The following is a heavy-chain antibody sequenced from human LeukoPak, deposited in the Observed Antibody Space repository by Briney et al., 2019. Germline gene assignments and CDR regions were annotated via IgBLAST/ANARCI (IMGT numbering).Heavy chain of an antibody. V-gene: IGHV1-46*01. D-gene: IGHD2-2*02. CDR1: GYTFTSYY. CDR3: ARDHDPLYCSSTSCYSQSPFDY. CDR2: INPSGGST. J-gene: IGHJ4*02. Sequence: ASVKVSCKASGYTFTSYYMHWVRQAPGQGLEWMGIINPSGGSTSYAQKFQGRVTMTRDTSTSTVYMEPSSLRSEDTAVYYCARDHDPLYCSSTSCYSQSPFDYWGQGTLVTVSS.